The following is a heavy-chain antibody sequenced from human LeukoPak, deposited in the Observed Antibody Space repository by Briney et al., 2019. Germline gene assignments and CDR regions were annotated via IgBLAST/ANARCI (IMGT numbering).Heavy chain of an antibody. D-gene: IGHD4-17*01. J-gene: IGHJ6*03. V-gene: IGHV4-30-4*08. CDR2: IYYSGST. CDR3: ARADNGDSPSFYYYYYMDV. CDR1: GGSISSGDYY. Sequence: SETLSLTCAVSGGSISSGDYYWSWIRQPPGKGLEWIGYIYYSGSTYYNPSLKSRVTISVDTSKNQFSLKLSSVTAADTAVYYCARADNGDSPSFYYYYYMDVWGKGTTVTVSS.